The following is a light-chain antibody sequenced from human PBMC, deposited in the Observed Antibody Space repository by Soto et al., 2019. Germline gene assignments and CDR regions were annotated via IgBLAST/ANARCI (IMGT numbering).Light chain of an antibody. V-gene: IGKV3-11*01. J-gene: IGKJ5*01. Sequence: ETVLMQSPDTLSLSPGERATLSCRASQSVEKYLAWYQQKPGQAPRLLIFDASNRATGVPARFSGSGSGTDFTLTISSLEPEDFAVYYCQQRKYWPPITFGQGTRLEIK. CDR2: DAS. CDR3: QQRKYWPPIT. CDR1: QSVEKY.